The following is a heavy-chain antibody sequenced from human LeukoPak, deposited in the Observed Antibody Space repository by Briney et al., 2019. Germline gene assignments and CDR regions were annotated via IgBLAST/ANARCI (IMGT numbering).Heavy chain of an antibody. D-gene: IGHD3-10*01. CDR1: GGTFSSYA. J-gene: IGHJ5*02. CDR3: AREERITMIRGVPNWFDP. CDR2: IIPIFGTA. Sequence: GASVKVSCKASGGTFSSYAISWVRQAPGQGLEWMGGIIPIFGTANYAQKFQGRVTITVDVFTTTAYMELSSLRSEDTAMYYYAREERITMIRGVPNWFDPWGQGTLVTVSS. V-gene: IGHV1-69*13.